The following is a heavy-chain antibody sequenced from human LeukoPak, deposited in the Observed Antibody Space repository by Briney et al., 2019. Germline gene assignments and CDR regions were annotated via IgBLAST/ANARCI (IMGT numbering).Heavy chain of an antibody. J-gene: IGHJ3*01. CDR1: GYTLNELS. CDR2: FDPEDGET. CDR3: ATPASNYVWGGAFDV. Sequence: RASVKVSCKVSGYTLNELSLNRVRQAPGKGLEWMGGFDPEDGETIYAQKFQGRVTMTEDTSTNTVYMELSSLRSEDTAVYYCATPASNYVWGGAFDVWGQGTRFTVSS. D-gene: IGHD3-16*01. V-gene: IGHV1-24*01.